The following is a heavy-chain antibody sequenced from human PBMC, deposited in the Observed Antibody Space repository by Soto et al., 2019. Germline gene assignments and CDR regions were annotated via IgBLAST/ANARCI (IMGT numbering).Heavy chain of an antibody. CDR3: ARHPSCSGSYWGYFDY. V-gene: IGHV4-39*01. J-gene: IGHJ4*02. CDR1: GGSISSSSYY. D-gene: IGHD1-26*01. CDR2: IYYSGST. Sequence: SETLSLTCTVSGGSISSSSYYWGWIRQPPGKGLEWIGSIYYSGSTYYNPSLKSRVTISVDTSKNQFSLKLSSVTAADTAVYYCARHPSCSGSYWGYFDYWGQGTLVTVSS.